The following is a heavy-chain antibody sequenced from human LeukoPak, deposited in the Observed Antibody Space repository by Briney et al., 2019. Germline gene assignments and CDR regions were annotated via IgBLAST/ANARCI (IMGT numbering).Heavy chain of an antibody. CDR1: GFTFSSHA. V-gene: IGHV3-23*01. J-gene: IGHJ4*02. D-gene: IGHD3-22*01. Sequence: PGGSLRLSCVGSGFTFSSHAMSWVRQAPEKGLEWVSGIYESGQTTHYADSVKGRFTISRDNSKNTLYLQMNSLRAEDTAMYYCARDPDDSSGYYFDYWGQGTLVTVSS. CDR3: ARDPDDSSGYYFDY. CDR2: IYESGQTT.